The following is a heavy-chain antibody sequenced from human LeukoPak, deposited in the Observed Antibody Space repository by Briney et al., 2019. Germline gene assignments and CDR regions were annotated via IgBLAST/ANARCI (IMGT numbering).Heavy chain of an antibody. V-gene: IGHV1-24*01. D-gene: IGHD2-2*01. CDR2: FDPEDGET. CDR3: ATGIVVVPAAGVADPYYFDY. Sequence: ASVKVSCKVSGYTLTELSMHWVRQAPGKGLEWMGGFDPEDGETIYAQKFQGRVTMTEDTSTDTAYMELSSLRSEDTAVYYCATGIVVVPAAGVADPYYFDYWGQGTLVTVSS. CDR1: GYTLTELS. J-gene: IGHJ4*02.